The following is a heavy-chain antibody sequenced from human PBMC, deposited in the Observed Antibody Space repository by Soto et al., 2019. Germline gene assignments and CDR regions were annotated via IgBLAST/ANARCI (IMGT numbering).Heavy chain of an antibody. CDR3: AKDDKVGATTYYGLVV. Sequence: EVQLLESGGGLVQPGGSLRLSCAASGFTFSSYAMTWVRQAPGKGLQWISALSGSGGTTYYAVSVKGRFTISRDNSKNTLYLQMNGLRAEDTAVYYCAKDDKVGATTYYGLVVWGQGTTVTVSS. J-gene: IGHJ6*02. D-gene: IGHD1-26*01. CDR2: LSGSGGTT. CDR1: GFTFSSYA. V-gene: IGHV3-23*01.